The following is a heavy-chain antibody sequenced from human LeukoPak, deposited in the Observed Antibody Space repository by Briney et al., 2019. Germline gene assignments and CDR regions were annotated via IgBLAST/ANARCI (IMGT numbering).Heavy chain of an antibody. D-gene: IGHD3-22*01. CDR1: GFTVSSNY. J-gene: IGHJ4*02. V-gene: IGHV3-53*04. CDR3: TLDSSGRGDY. CDR2: IYSGGST. Sequence: GGSLRLSCTASGFTVSSNYMSWVRQAPGKGLEWVSVIYSGGSTYYADSVKGRFTISRHDSKNTLYLQMNSLRAEDTAVYYCTLDSSGRGDYWGQGTLVTVSS.